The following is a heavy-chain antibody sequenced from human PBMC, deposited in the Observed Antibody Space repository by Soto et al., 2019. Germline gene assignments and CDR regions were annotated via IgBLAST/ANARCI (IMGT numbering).Heavy chain of an antibody. CDR1: GGSISSGPYS. CDR2: VYYSEST. J-gene: IGHJ6*02. D-gene: IGHD2-2*01. Sequence: PSATLSLTCTVSGGSISSGPYSWGWIRQPPGKGLEWIGTVYYSESTYYNPSLESRVTISVDTSKNQFSLKVSSVTVADTAVYYCALLGVHSISTSCYGYYVMDVLLQRTTVTVSS. V-gene: IGHV4-39*01. CDR3: ALLGVHSISTSCYGYYVMDV.